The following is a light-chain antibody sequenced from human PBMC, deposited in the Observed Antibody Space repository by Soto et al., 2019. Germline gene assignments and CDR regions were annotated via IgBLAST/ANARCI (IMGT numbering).Light chain of an antibody. V-gene: IGLV3-1*01. CDR1: KLGDKY. Sequence: SYELTQPPSVSVSPGQTASITCSGDKLGDKYACWYQQKPGQPPVLIIYQDNKRPSGIPERFSGSNSGNTATLTISGTQAMDEADYYCQAWDSSTVVFGGGTKLTV. CDR2: QDN. CDR3: QAWDSSTVV. J-gene: IGLJ2*01.